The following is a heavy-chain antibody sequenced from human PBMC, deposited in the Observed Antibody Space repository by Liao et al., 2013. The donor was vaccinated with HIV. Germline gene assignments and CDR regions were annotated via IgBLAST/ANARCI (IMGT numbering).Heavy chain of an antibody. Sequence: QLQLQESGPGLVKPSETLSLTCTVSGGSISRSRSYWGWIRQSPGKGLEWIGSIYYSGSTYYNPSLKSRVTISVDASKNQFSLKLSSVTAADTAMYYCARGSGDGAFDIWGQGTMVTVSS. CDR3: ARGSGDGAFDI. V-gene: IGHV4-39*07. CDR1: GGSISRSRSY. D-gene: IGHD3-10*01. J-gene: IGHJ3*02. CDR2: IYYSGST.